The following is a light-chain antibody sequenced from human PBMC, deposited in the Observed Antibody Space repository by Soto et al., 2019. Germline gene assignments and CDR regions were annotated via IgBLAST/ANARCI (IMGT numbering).Light chain of an antibody. CDR1: QTISSW. CDR2: KAS. J-gene: IGKJ1*01. V-gene: IGKV1-5*03. Sequence: DIQMTQSPSTLSGSVGGRVTITCRASQTISSWLAWYQQKPGKAPKLLIYKASTLESGVPSRFGGSGSGTEFTLTISGLQPDDFAIYYCQQYNSYSWTFGQGTKVDI. CDR3: QQYNSYSWT.